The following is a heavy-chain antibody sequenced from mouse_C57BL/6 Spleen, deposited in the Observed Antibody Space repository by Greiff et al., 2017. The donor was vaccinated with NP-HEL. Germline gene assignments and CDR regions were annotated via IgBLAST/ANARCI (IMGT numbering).Heavy chain of an antibody. CDR3: AKTAQVTLDYAMDY. CDR2: IYPGDGDT. J-gene: IGHJ4*01. D-gene: IGHD3-2*02. V-gene: IGHV1-82*01. Sequence: VKLMESGPELVKPGASVKISCKASGYAFSSSWMNWVKQRPGKGLEWIGRIYPGDGDTNYNGKFKGKATLTADKSSSTAYMQLSSLTSEDSAVYFCAKTAQVTLDYAMDYWGQGTSVTVSS. CDR1: GYAFSSSW.